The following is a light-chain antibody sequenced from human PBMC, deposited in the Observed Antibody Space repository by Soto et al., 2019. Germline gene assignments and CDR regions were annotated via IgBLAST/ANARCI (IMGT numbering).Light chain of an antibody. V-gene: IGLV2-14*01. J-gene: IGLJ1*01. CDR2: DVS. Sequence: QSVLTQPASVSGSPGQSIAISCTGTSSDVGGYNYVCWYQQHPGKAPKLMIYDVSNRPSGVSDRFSGSKSGNTASLTISGIQAEDEADYYCSSYTSTSTDVFGTGTKLTVL. CDR1: SSDVGGYNY. CDR3: SSYTSTSTDV.